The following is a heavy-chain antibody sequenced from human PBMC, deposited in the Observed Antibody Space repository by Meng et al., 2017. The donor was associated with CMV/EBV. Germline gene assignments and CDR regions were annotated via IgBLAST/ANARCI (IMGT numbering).Heavy chain of an antibody. Sequence: GESLKISCAASGFTVSSNYMSWVRQAPGKGLEWVSVIYSGGSTYYADSVKSRFTISRDNSKNTLYLQMNSLRAEDTAVYYCAREGDPGDLPSSYYYGMDVWGQGTTVTVSS. CDR2: IYSGGST. D-gene: IGHD7-27*01. CDR3: AREGDPGDLPSSYYYGMDV. J-gene: IGHJ6*02. V-gene: IGHV3-53*01. CDR1: GFTVSSNY.